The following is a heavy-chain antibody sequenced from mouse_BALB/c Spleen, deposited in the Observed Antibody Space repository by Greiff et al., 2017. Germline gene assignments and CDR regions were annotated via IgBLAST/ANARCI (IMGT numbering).Heavy chain of an antibody. V-gene: IGHV1S135*01. Sequence: EVQLQQSGPELMKPGASVKISCKASGYSFTSYYMHWVKQSHGKSLEWIGYIDPFNGGTSYNQKFKGKATLTVDKSSSTAYMHLSSLTSEDSAVYYCARDGYYDYAMDYWGQGTSVTVSS. D-gene: IGHD2-3*01. CDR3: ARDGYYDYAMDY. J-gene: IGHJ4*01. CDR2: IDPFNGGT. CDR1: GYSFTSYY.